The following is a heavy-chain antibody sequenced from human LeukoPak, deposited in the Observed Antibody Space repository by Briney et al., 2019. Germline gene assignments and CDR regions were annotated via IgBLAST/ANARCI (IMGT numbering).Heavy chain of an antibody. V-gene: IGHV3-30*18. Sequence: GGSLRLSCAASGFTFSSYGMHWVRQAPGKGLEWVAVISYDGSNKYYADSVKGRFTISRDNSKNTLYLQMNSLRAEDTAVYYCAKAVQTYYYDSIGAFDIWGQGTMVTVSS. CDR2: ISYDGSNK. J-gene: IGHJ3*02. CDR1: GFTFSSYG. CDR3: AKAVQTYYYDSIGAFDI. D-gene: IGHD3-22*01.